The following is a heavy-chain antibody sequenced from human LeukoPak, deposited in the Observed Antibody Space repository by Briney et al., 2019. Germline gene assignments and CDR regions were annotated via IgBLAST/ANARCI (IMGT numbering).Heavy chain of an antibody. Sequence: KSGGSLRLSCAASGFTFSDFSMTWIRQAPGKGLEWISFISSTGNTIYYPDSLRGRFTVSRDNAKNSRYLHMSSLRAEDTAVYYCARDQSNDYNRGGLEYWGQGTLVAVSS. CDR2: ISSTGNTI. CDR3: ARDQSNDYNRGGLEY. D-gene: IGHD5-24*01. V-gene: IGHV3-11*01. J-gene: IGHJ4*02. CDR1: GFTFSDFS.